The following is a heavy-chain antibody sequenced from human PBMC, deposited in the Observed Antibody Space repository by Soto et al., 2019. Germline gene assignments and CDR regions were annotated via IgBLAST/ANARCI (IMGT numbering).Heavy chain of an antibody. CDR1: GFSLSSRGVV. CDR2: IYWDDDK. Sequence: QITLKESGPTLVKPTQTLTLTCTFSGFSLSSRGVVVGWLRQPPGRALEWLALIYWDDDKRYSPSLKSRLTITKDTSKNRVVLTMTNMDPVDTATYYCARDSSGWKGFDYWGQGTLVTVSS. V-gene: IGHV2-5*02. D-gene: IGHD6-19*01. J-gene: IGHJ4*02. CDR3: ARDSSGWKGFDY.